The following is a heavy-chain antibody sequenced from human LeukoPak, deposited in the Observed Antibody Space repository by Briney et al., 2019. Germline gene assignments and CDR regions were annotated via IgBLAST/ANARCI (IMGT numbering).Heavy chain of an antibody. Sequence: ASVKVSCKASGYTFTGYYMHWVRQAPGQGLEWMGWINPNSGGTNYAQKFQGRVTMTRDTSISTAYMELSRLRSDDTAVYYCARDPYSGGDCSFDYWGQGTLVTVSS. CDR1: GYTFTGYY. J-gene: IGHJ4*02. CDR2: INPNSGGT. CDR3: ARDPYSGGDCSFDY. D-gene: IGHD2-21*02. V-gene: IGHV1-2*02.